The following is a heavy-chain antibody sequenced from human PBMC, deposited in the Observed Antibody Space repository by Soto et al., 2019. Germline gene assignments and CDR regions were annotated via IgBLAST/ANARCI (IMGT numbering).Heavy chain of an antibody. J-gene: IGHJ5*02. CDR3: ARYYDILTSYPGINWFDP. D-gene: IGHD3-9*01. CDR2: ISGSGGST. CDR1: GFTFSSYA. Sequence: PGGSLRLSCAASGFTFSSYAMSWVRQAPGKGLEWVSAISGSGGSTYYADSVKGRFTIARDNSKNTLYLQMNSLRAEDTAVYYCARYYDILTSYPGINWFDPWGQGTPVTVSS. V-gene: IGHV3-23*01.